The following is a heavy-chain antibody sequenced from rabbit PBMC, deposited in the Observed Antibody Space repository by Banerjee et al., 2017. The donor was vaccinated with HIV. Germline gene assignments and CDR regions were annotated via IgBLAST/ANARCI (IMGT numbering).Heavy chain of an antibody. CDR1: GFTLINYW. CDR2: IYTGDGNT. J-gene: IGHJ4*01. V-gene: IGHV1S7*01. Sequence: SGFTLINYWICWVRQAPGKGLEWIACIYTGDGNTHYASWVNGRFSISRESNQNTVSLQMNSLTAADTATYFCARSSGGAGYYFNLWGPGTLVT. D-gene: IGHD1-1*01. CDR3: ARSSGGAGYYFNL.